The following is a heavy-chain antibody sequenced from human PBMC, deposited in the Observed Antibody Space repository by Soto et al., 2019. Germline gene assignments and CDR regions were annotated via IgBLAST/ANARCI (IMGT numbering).Heavy chain of an antibody. V-gene: IGHV3-30-3*01. Sequence: PGGSLRLSCAVSGLTFSTYGVHWVRQAPGKGLEWVAFISYDGSNKYYADSVKGRFTISRDNSKNTLYLEMNSLRAEDTAVYYCARRRQITFGGVDYGIDVWGQGTTVTVSS. CDR3: ARRRQITFGGVDYGIDV. CDR2: ISYDGSNK. D-gene: IGHD3-16*01. J-gene: IGHJ6*02. CDR1: GLTFSTYG.